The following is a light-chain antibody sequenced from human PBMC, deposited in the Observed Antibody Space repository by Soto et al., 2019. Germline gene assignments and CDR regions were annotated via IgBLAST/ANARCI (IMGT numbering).Light chain of an antibody. CDR2: DAS. J-gene: IGKJ2*01. V-gene: IGKV1-5*01. Sequence: DIQMTQSPSTLSASVGDRVTITCRASQTITTWLAWYQQKPGKAPKLLIYDASTLESGVPSRFSGSGFGTEFSLTISSLQSEDFALYYCHQYNSWPPGTFGQGTKVDI. CDR3: HQYNSWPPGT. CDR1: QTITTW.